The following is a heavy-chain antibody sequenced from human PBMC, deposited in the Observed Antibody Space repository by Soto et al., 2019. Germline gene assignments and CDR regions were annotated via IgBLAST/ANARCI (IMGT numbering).Heavy chain of an antibody. V-gene: IGHV4-34*01. CDR3: ARGRRQWLAAGAAFDI. CDR2: INHSGST. D-gene: IGHD6-19*01. J-gene: IGHJ3*02. Sequence: QVQLQQWGAELLKPSETLSLTCAVYGGSFSGYYWSWIRQPPGKGLEWIGEINHSGSTNYNPSLKSRVTISVDTSKNQFSLKLSSVTAADTAVYYCARGRRQWLAAGAAFDIWGQGTMVTVSS. CDR1: GGSFSGYY.